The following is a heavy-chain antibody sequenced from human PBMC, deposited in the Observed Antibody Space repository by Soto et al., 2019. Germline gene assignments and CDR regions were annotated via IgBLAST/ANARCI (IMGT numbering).Heavy chain of an antibody. V-gene: IGHV3-11*01. D-gene: IGHD3-3*01. CDR1: VFIFSDFY. J-gene: IGHJ5*02. CDR3: AKFSWQKQGWFEP. CDR2: TGFGGNTI. Sequence: VGSLRLSCASSVFIFSDFYMSCIRHSPGKWLEWLSYTGFGGNTIYYADSVKGRFTISRDNSKNTLYLQMNSLRAEDTAVYYCAKFSWQKQGWFEPWGQRTLVSVSS.